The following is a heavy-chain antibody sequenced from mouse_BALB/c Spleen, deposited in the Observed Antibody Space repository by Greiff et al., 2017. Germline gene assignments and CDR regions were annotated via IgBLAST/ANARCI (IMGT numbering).Heavy chain of an antibody. CDR2: ISNLAYSI. CDR1: GFTFSDYG. J-gene: IGHJ3*01. CDR3: ARYPFAY. Sequence: EVKLEESGGGLVQPGGSRKLSCAASGFTFSDYGMAWVRQAPGKGPEWVAFISNLAYSIYYADAVTGRFTISRENAKNTLYLEMSSLRSEDTAMYYCARYPFAYWGQGTLVTVSA. V-gene: IGHV5-15*02.